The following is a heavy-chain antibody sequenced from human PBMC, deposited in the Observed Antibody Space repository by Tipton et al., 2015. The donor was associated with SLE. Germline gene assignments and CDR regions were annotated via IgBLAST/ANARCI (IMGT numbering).Heavy chain of an antibody. J-gene: IGHJ3*02. Sequence: TLSLTCTVSGYSISSGFYWGWIRQPPGKGLEWIGEINHSGSTNYNPSLKSRVTISLDTSKNQFSLKLSSVTAADTAVYYCARSSGWRQGAFDIWGQGTMVTVSS. D-gene: IGHD6-19*01. CDR2: INHSGST. CDR1: GYSISSGFY. CDR3: ARSSGWRQGAFDI. V-gene: IGHV4-38-2*02.